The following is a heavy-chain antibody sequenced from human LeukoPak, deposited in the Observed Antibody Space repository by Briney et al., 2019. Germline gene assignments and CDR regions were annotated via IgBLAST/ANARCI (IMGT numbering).Heavy chain of an antibody. Sequence: PSETLSLTCTVSGGSISSSSYYWGWIRQPPGKGLEWIGSIYYSGSTYYNPSLKSRVTISVDTSKNQFSLKLSSVTAADTAVYYCARLRTYYDILTLDYWGQGTLVTVSS. CDR3: ARLRTYYDILTLDY. D-gene: IGHD3-9*01. J-gene: IGHJ4*02. V-gene: IGHV4-39*07. CDR2: IYYSGST. CDR1: GGSISSSSYY.